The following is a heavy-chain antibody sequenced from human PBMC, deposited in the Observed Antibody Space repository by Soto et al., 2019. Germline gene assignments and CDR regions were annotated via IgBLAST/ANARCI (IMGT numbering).Heavy chain of an antibody. CDR1: GYSLTSYW. D-gene: IGHD3-10*01. CDR3: AGRLYGSGSDYYYYYMDV. J-gene: IGHJ6*03. CDR2: IYPGDSDT. V-gene: IGHV5-51*01. Sequence: GESLKISCKGSGYSLTSYWIGWVRQMPGKGLEWMGIIYPGDSDTRYSPSFQGQVTISADKSISTAYLQWSSLKASDTAMYYCAGRLYGSGSDYYYYYMDVWGKGTTVTVSS.